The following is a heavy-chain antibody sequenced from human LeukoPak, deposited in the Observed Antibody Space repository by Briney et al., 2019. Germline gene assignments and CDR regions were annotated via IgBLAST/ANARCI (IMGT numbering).Heavy chain of an antibody. CDR2: IDPSDSYT. CDR1: GYIFTRYW. Sequence: GEALEISCQCSGYIFTRYWISWVRQLPGKGLEWMGRIDPSDSYTNYSPSFQGHVTISADKSIRTAYLQWSSLKASDTAMYYCARQRRVDYGDPWGQGTLVTVSS. J-gene: IGHJ5*02. CDR3: ARQRRVDYGDP. D-gene: IGHD4-17*01. V-gene: IGHV5-10-1*01.